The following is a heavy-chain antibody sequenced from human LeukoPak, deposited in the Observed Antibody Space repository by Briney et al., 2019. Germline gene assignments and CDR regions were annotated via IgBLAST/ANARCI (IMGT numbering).Heavy chain of an antibody. V-gene: IGHV3-13*01. CDR2: IGTAGDS. Sequence: GGSLRLSCAASGFTFSTYDMHWVRQATGKGLEWVSIIGTAGDSYSPGSVKCRFTISRDNAKNSLHLQMNSLRAGDTAVYYCARGGPGWYFDLWGRGTLVTVSS. J-gene: IGHJ2*01. CDR1: GFTFSTYD. CDR3: ARGGPGWYFDL.